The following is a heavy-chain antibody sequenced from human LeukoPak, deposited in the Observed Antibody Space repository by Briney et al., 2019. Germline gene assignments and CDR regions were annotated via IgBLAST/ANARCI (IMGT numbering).Heavy chain of an antibody. CDR2: INHSGST. CDR1: GGSFSGYY. CDR3: ARRRPRGVHYYGSGTNYYYYMDV. J-gene: IGHJ6*03. D-gene: IGHD3-10*01. V-gene: IGHV4-34*01. Sequence: PSETLSLTCAVYGGSFSGYYWSWIRQPPGKGLEWIGEINHSGSTNYNPSLKSRVTISVDTSKNQFSLKLSSVIAADTAVYYCARRRPRGVHYYGSGTNYYYYMDVWGKGTTVTISS.